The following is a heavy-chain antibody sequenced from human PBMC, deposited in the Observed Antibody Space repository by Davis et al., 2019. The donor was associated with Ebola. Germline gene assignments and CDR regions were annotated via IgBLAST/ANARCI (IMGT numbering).Heavy chain of an antibody. CDR1: GSTFSSYW. Sequence: PGGSLRLSCATSGSTFSSYWMSWVRQAPGKGLEWVASVNQDGTEKYNVDSVKGRFTISRDNAKMSLSLQMNSLRAEDTALYHCVRGPAYFDSSGYYGAFDYWGQGILVTVSS. V-gene: IGHV3-7*03. D-gene: IGHD3-22*01. CDR2: VNQDGTEK. CDR3: VRGPAYFDSSGYYGAFDY. J-gene: IGHJ4*02.